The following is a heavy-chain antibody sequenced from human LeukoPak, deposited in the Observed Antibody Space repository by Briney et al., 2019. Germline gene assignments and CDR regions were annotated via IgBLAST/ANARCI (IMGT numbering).Heavy chain of an antibody. CDR3: AKGTDILTAEYYFDY. CDR2: ISWNSGSI. Sequence: GRSLRLSCAASGFTFYDYAMHWVRQAPGEGLEWVSGISWNSGSIGYADSVKGRFTISRDNAKNSLYLQMSSLRAEDTALYYCAKGTDILTAEYYFDYWGQGTLVTVSS. CDR1: GFTFYDYA. V-gene: IGHV3-9*01. D-gene: IGHD3-9*01. J-gene: IGHJ4*02.